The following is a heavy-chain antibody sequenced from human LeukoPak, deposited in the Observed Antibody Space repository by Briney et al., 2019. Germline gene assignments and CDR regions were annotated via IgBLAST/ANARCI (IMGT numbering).Heavy chain of an antibody. CDR3: ARLQSGSSSGVDY. J-gene: IGHJ4*02. V-gene: IGHV5-51*01. CDR1: EYSFTSYW. Sequence: GESLKISCKGSEYSFTSYWIGWVRQMPGKGLEWMGIIYPGDSDTRYSPSFQGQVTISADKFISTAYLQWSSLKASDSAMYYCARLQSGSSSGVDYWGQGTLVTVSS. CDR2: IYPGDSDT. D-gene: IGHD6-6*01.